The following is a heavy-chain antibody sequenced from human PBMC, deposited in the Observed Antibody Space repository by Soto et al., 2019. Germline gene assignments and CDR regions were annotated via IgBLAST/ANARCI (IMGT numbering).Heavy chain of an antibody. J-gene: IGHJ3*02. CDR2: IYYSGST. V-gene: IGHV4-59*01. CDR3: ARDDPTLDAFDI. CDR1: GGSISSYY. Sequence: PSETLSLTCTVSGGSISSYYWSWIRQPPGKGLEWIGYIYYSGSTNYNPSLKSRVNISVDTSKNQFSLKLSSVTAADTAVYYCARDDPTLDAFDIWGQGTMVTVSS.